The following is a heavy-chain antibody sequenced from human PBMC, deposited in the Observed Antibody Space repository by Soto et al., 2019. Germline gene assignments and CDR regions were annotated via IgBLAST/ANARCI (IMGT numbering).Heavy chain of an antibody. D-gene: IGHD3-9*01. J-gene: IGHJ6*02. CDR1: GGSISSSSYY. Sequence: SEPLSLTCTVSGGSISSSSYYWGWIRQPPGKGLEWIGSIYYSGSTYYNPSLKSRVTISVDTSKNQFSLKLSSVTAADTAVYYCARHERHSDILTGYDYYYYGMDVWGQGTTVTVSS. CDR2: IYYSGST. CDR3: ARHERHSDILTGYDYYYYGMDV. V-gene: IGHV4-39*01.